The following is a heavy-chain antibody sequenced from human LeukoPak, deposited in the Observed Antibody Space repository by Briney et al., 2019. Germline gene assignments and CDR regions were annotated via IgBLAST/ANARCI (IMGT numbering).Heavy chain of an antibody. Sequence: GGSLRLSXAASGSTFDDYAMHWVRQPPGKGLEWLSLISGDGGSTYYADSVKGRFTISRDSSKNSLYLQMNSLRTEDTALYYCAKIQALEDYFDYWGQGTLVTVSS. CDR3: AKIQALEDYFDY. J-gene: IGHJ4*02. CDR1: GSTFDDYA. V-gene: IGHV3-43*02. CDR2: ISGDGGST.